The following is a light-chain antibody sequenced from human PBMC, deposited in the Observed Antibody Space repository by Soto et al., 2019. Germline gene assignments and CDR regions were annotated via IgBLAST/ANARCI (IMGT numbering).Light chain of an antibody. CDR2: NTS. CDR1: QSISSW. J-gene: IGKJ5*01. CDR3: QQYNSYPIT. V-gene: IGKV1-5*01. Sequence: DIQMTQSPSTLSASPGERATISCRASQSISSWLAWYQQKPGQAPKLLIYNTSTLASGVPSRFSGSGSGTEFTLTISSLQTDDFATYYCQQYNSYPITFGKGTRVDIK.